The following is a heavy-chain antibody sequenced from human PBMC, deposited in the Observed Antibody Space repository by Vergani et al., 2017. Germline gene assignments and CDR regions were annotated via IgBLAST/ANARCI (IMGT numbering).Heavy chain of an antibody. CDR3: AREGSIAAAGNDAFDI. CDR1: GYTFTGYY. D-gene: IGHD6-13*01. CDR2: INPNSGGT. J-gene: IGHJ3*02. Sequence: QVQLVQSGAEVKKPGASVKVSCMASGYTFTGYYMHWVRQAPGQGLEWMGWINPNSGGTNYAQKFQGRVTMTRDTSISTAYMELSRLRSDDTAVYYCAREGSIAAAGNDAFDIWGQGTMVTVSS. V-gene: IGHV1-2*02.